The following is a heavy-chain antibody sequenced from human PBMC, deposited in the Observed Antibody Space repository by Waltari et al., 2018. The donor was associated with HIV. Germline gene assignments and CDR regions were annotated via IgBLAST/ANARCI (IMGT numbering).Heavy chain of an antibody. D-gene: IGHD5-18*01. Sequence: QVQLQESGPGLVKPSQTLSLTCTVSGGPISSGGYYWSWIRQHPGKDLEWIGFIYYSGSTSYNPSLKSRVTISVDTSKNQCSLKLSSVTAADTAVYYCARVRSPGYTYGFYFYYYGMDVWGQGTTVTVSS. V-gene: IGHV4-31*03. J-gene: IGHJ6*02. CDR1: GGPISSGGYY. CDR3: ARVRSPGYTYGFYFYYYGMDV. CDR2: IYYSGST.